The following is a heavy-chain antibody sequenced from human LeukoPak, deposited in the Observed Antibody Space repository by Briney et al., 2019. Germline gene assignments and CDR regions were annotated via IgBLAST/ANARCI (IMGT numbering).Heavy chain of an antibody. D-gene: IGHD3-9*01. V-gene: IGHV3-13*01. J-gene: IGHJ3*02. CDR3: ARGVSILGAFDI. CDR1: GFTFSSYD. CDR2: IGTAGDT. Sequence: GGSLRLSCAASGFTFSSYDMHWVRQATGKGLEWVSAIGTAGDTYYPGSVKGRFTISRENAKNSLYLQMNSLRAGDTAVYYCARGVSILGAFDIWGQGTMVTVSS.